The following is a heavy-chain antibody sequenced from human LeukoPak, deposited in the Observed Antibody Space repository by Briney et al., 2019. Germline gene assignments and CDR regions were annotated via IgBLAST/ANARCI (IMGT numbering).Heavy chain of an antibody. CDR1: GFTFSSYH. J-gene: IGHJ4*02. V-gene: IGHV3-30*03. Sequence: GGSLRLSCAASGFTFSSYHMHWVRQAPGKGLEWVATISYDGSKKYYAESLQGRVTISRDNSQNTLFLQMETLRPEDTAVYYCARNGYKGLYYFDHWGQGTLVTVSS. CDR3: ARNGYKGLYYFDH. D-gene: IGHD5-24*01. CDR2: ISYDGSKK.